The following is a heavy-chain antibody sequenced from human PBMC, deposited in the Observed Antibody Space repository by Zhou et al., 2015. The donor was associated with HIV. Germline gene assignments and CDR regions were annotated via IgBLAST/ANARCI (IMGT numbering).Heavy chain of an antibody. Sequence: QVQLVQSGAEVRKPGSSVKVSCKASGGTFSGYAISWVRQAPGQGLEWMGGIIPIFGTANYAQKFQGRVTITADKSTSTAYMELSSLRSEDTAAYYCAREGWGSWYFDLWGRGTLVSVSS. J-gene: IGHJ2*01. D-gene: IGHD7-27*01. V-gene: IGHV1-69*06. CDR3: AREGWGSWYFDL. CDR2: IIPIFGTA. CDR1: GGTFSGYA.